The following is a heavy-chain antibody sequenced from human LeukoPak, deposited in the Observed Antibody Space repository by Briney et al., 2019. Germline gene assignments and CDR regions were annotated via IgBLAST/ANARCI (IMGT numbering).Heavy chain of an antibody. CDR2: IIPIFGTA. J-gene: IGHJ4*02. D-gene: IGHD4-23*01. Sequence: SVKVSCKASGGTFSSYAISWVRQAPGQGLEWMGGIIPIFGTASYAQKFQGRVTITADESTSTAYMELSSLRSEDTAVYYCARDRGSDYGGNPAYYFDYWGQGTLVTVSS. V-gene: IGHV1-69*01. CDR1: GGTFSSYA. CDR3: ARDRGSDYGGNPAYYFDY.